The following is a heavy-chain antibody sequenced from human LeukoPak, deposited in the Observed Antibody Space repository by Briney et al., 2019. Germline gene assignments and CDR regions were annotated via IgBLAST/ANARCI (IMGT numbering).Heavy chain of an antibody. V-gene: IGHV3-23*01. J-gene: IGHJ4*02. CDR1: GFTFSNYA. CDR3: ARPRQGDSESFVDFQY. CDR2: ISGGADRT. Sequence: GGSLRLSCAATGFTFSNYAMNWVRQAPGKGLEWVSGISGGADRTYYADSVKGRFTVSRDTSENKVYLQMSSLRVEDSALYYCARPRQGDSESFVDFQYWGQGTLVTVSS. D-gene: IGHD1-26*01.